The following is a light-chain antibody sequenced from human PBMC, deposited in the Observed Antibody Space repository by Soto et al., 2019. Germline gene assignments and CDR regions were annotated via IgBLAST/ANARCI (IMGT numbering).Light chain of an antibody. J-gene: IGKJ5*01. Sequence: DVVMTQTPLSLSVAPGQPASISCKSSQSLLRITGETFLFWYLQKPGQSPQLLIYEVSTRVSGVPDRFSGSGSGTDFTLEISRVETDDVGIYYCMQSTQLPPTFGQGTRLGIE. CDR2: EVS. CDR1: QSLLRITGETF. CDR3: MQSTQLPPT. V-gene: IGKV2D-29*02.